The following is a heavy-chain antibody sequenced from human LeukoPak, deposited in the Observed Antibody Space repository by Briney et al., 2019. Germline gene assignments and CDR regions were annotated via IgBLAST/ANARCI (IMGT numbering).Heavy chain of an antibody. V-gene: IGHV4-59*08. CDR2: IYYSGST. Sequence: PSETLSLTCTVSGGSISSYYWSWIRQPPGKGLEWIGYIYYSGSTNYNPSLKSRVTISVDTSKNQFSLKLSSVTAADTAVYYGARTGDSSGYYRGTSFDYWGQGTLVTVSS. CDR1: GGSISSYY. CDR3: ARTGDSSGYYRGTSFDY. D-gene: IGHD3-22*01. J-gene: IGHJ4*02.